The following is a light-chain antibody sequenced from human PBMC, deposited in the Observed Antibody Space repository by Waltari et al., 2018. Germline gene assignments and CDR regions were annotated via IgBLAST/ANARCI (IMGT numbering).Light chain of an antibody. CDR2: DKN. V-gene: IGLV3-19*01. Sequence: SSELTPDPAVSVAMGQTVRITCQGDSLRSYYASRYQQRPGQAPILVMYDKNNRPSGVPDRFSGSSSHNTASLTITGAQAEDEASYYCHSRDASGVAGSFGGGTKLTVL. J-gene: IGLJ2*01. CDR3: HSRDASGVAGS. CDR1: SLRSYY.